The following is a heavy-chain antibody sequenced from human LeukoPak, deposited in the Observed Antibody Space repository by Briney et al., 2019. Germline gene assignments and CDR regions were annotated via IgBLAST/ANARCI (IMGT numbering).Heavy chain of an antibody. CDR3: AKDRGFHYFDY. J-gene: IGHJ4*02. CDR2: ISGSGGST. D-gene: IGHD5-12*01. V-gene: IGHV3-23*01. Sequence: GGSLRLSCAASGFTFSSYAMSSVRQAPGKGLEWVSAISGSGGSTYYADSVKGRFTISRDNSKNTLYLQMNSLRAEDSAVYYCAKDRGFHYFDYWGQGTLVTVSS. CDR1: GFTFSSYA.